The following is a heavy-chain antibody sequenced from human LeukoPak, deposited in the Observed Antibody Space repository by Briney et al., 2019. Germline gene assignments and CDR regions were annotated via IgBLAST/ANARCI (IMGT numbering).Heavy chain of an antibody. D-gene: IGHD6-19*01. CDR3: ARPPVAGTGKGAFDI. Sequence: GESLKISCKGSGYSFTSYWIGWVRQLPGKGLEWMGIIYPGDSDTRYSPSFQGQVTISADKSISTAYLQWSSLKASDTAMYYCARPPVAGTGKGAFDIWGQGTMVTVSS. CDR1: GYSFTSYW. V-gene: IGHV5-51*01. CDR2: IYPGDSDT. J-gene: IGHJ3*02.